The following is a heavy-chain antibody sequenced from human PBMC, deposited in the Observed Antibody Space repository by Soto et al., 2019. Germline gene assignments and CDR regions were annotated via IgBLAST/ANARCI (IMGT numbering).Heavy chain of an antibody. D-gene: IGHD2-21*02. V-gene: IGHV4-34*01. CDR3: ARGVVVTASPKPTNWFDP. J-gene: IGHJ5*02. Sequence: PSETLSLTCAVYGGSFSGYYWSWIRQPPGKGLEWIGEINHSGSTNYNPSLKSRVTISVDTSKNQFSLKLSSVTAADTAVYYCARGVVVTASPKPTNWFDPWGQGTLVTVSS. CDR1: GGSFSGYY. CDR2: INHSGST.